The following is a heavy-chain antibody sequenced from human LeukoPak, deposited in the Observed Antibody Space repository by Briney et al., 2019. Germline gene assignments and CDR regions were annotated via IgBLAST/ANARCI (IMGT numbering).Heavy chain of an antibody. CDR3: ARPSYYYDSSGSDAFDI. V-gene: IGHV4-59*01. J-gene: IGHJ3*02. Sequence: SETLSLTCTVSGGSISSYYWSWIRQPPGKGLEWIGNIYDSGSTNYNPSLKSRVTISVDTSKNQCSLKLSSVTAADTAVYYCARPSYYYDSSGSDAFDIWGQGTMVTVSS. D-gene: IGHD3-22*01. CDR1: GGSISSYY. CDR2: IYDSGST.